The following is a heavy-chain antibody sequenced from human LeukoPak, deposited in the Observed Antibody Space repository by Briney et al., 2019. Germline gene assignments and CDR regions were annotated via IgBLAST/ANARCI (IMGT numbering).Heavy chain of an antibody. D-gene: IGHD5-12*01. CDR3: ARGGYSGYDCDY. V-gene: IGHV3-48*03. Sequence: GGSLRLSCAASGFTFSGYEMNWVRQAPGKGLEWVSYISSSGSTIYYADSVKGRFTVSRDNAKNSLYLQMNSLRDEDTAVYYCARGGYSGYDCDYWGQGTRVTVSS. CDR2: ISSSGSTI. CDR1: GFTFSGYE. J-gene: IGHJ4*02.